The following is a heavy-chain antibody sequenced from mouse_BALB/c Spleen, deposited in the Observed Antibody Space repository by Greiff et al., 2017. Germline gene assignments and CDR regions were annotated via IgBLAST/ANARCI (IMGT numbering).Heavy chain of an antibody. CDR3: ERSANYDDYFAY. CDR1: GFTFSSFG. Sequence: EVKLMESGGGLVQPGGSRKLSCAASGFTFSSFGLHWVRQAPEKGLEWVAYISSGSSTIYYADKVKGRFTISSDNPKNPLFLQMTSLRSEDPAMYYWERSANYDDYFAYWGQGTTPPASS. CDR2: ISSGSSTI. V-gene: IGHV5-17*02. J-gene: IGHJ2*01. D-gene: IGHD2-4*01.